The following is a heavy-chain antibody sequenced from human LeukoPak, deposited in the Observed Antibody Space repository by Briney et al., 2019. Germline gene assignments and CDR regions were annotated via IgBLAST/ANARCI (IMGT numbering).Heavy chain of an antibody. V-gene: IGHV1-2*02. J-gene: IGHJ4*02. CDR2: IDPNSDNL. Sequence: ASVKVSCKASGYTFTGCFIHYVRQAPGQGLEWMGWIDPNSDNLRYSETFKDRVTMTRDTSTNTAYMELSWLRSDDTAVYYCARSAYNYGYVYFDHWGQRTLVIVSS. D-gene: IGHD5-18*01. CDR1: GYTFTGCF. CDR3: ARSAYNYGYVYFDH.